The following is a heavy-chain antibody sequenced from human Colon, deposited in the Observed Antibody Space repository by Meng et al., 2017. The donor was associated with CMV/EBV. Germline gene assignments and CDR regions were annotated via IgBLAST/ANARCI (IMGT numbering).Heavy chain of an antibody. D-gene: IGHD3-9*01. V-gene: IGHV4-30-4*01. J-gene: IGHJ4*02. Sequence: SGDSITSGDYYWTWIRQSPGKGLEWIGHIFRTGTTDHNPSLGSRVSMSIDTSKNQFSLSLTSVTAADTATYYCARDRDYFDTFGYIFWGQGALVTVSS. CDR3: ARDRDYFDTFGYIF. CDR1: GDSITSGDYY. CDR2: IFRTGTT.